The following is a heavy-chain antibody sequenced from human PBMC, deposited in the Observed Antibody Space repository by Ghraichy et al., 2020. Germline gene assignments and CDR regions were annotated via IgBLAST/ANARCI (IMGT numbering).Heavy chain of an antibody. CDR1: GGSISSSSYY. CDR2: IYYSGST. CDR3: ATSSLVLRLLEWPGNLRDV. D-gene: IGHD3-3*01. V-gene: IGHV4-39*01. J-gene: IGHJ6*02. Sequence: SETLSLTCTVSGGSISSSSYYWGWIRQPPGKGLEWIGSIYYSGSTYYNPSLKSRVTISVDTSKNQFSLKLSSVTAADTAVYYCATSSLVLRLLEWPGNLRDVWGQGNTGTVSS.